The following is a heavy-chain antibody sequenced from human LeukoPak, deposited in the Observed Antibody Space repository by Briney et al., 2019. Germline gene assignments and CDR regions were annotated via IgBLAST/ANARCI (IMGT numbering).Heavy chain of an antibody. D-gene: IGHD3-9*01. J-gene: IGHJ5*02. V-gene: IGHV3-9*01. CDR1: GLTLVDNA. Sequence: GGSLSLFCAPSGLTLVDNALHWVRKLQGKGLEGVEGFTGNSDSVGYGDSVKGRFTISRDNAKNSLFLQMNSLSADDTAFYYCAKGLYYSILTGNYFDPWGQGTPVTVSS. CDR2: FTGNSDSV. CDR3: AKGLYYSILTGNYFDP.